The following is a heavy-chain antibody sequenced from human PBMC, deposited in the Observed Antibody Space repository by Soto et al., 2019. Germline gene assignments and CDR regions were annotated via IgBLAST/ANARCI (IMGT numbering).Heavy chain of an antibody. J-gene: IGHJ2*01. Sequence: QVPLVQSGGEVKKPGASVKVSCQASGYTFSDYAISWVRQAPGQGLEWMGWISASTRNTDQAQNFQGRVIMTLDTSTNTAYMELRSLRSDDTAVYYCVRCYCSVGSCYACWHFDLWGRGTLVPVSS. CDR2: ISASTRNT. CDR1: GYTFSDYA. V-gene: IGHV1-18*01. D-gene: IGHD2-15*01. CDR3: VRCYCSVGSCYACWHFDL.